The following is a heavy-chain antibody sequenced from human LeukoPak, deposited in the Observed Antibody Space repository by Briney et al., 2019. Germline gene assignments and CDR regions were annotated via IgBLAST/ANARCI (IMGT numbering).Heavy chain of an antibody. CDR3: ASTSPCSDGSCYPVGY. V-gene: IGHV1-18*01. J-gene: IGHJ4*02. Sequence: ASVKVSCKASGHTFTSYGISWVRQAPGQGLEWMGWISAYNGNTNYAQKLQGRVTMTTDTSTGTAYMELRSLRSDDTAVYYCASTSPCSDGSCYPVGYWRQGTLVTVSS. CDR2: ISAYNGNT. D-gene: IGHD2-15*01. CDR1: GHTFTSYG.